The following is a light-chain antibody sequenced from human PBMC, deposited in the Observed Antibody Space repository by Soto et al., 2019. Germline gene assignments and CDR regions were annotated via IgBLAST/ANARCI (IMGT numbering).Light chain of an antibody. CDR1: QSISSSY. CDR3: QQYATSPPT. V-gene: IGKV3-20*01. J-gene: IGKJ4*01. CDR2: GAS. Sequence: EIVLTQSPGTVSLSPGERATLSCRVSQSISSSYLAWYQQKPGQAPRLLIYGASSRATGIPDRFSGSGSGTDFTLTVSRLEPEDFAVYYCQQYATSPPTFGGGTKVEI.